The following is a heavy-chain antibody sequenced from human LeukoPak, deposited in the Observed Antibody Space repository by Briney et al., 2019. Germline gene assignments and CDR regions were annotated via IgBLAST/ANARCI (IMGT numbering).Heavy chain of an antibody. J-gene: IGHJ3*02. CDR1: GYTFTGYY. CDR2: INPNSGGT. V-gene: IGHV1-2*02. D-gene: IGHD1-26*01. Sequence: ASVKVSCMASGYTFTGYYMHWVRQAPGQGLEWMGWINPNSGGTNYAQKFQGRVTMTRDTSISTAYMELSRLRSDDTAVYYCARDTRGASAFDIWGQGTMVTVSS. CDR3: ARDTRGASAFDI.